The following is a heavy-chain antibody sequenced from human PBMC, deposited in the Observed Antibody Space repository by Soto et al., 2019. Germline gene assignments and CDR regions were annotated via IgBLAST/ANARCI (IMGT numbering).Heavy chain of an antibody. J-gene: IGHJ4*02. CDR2: INWNSGSI. D-gene: IGHD1-7*01. CDR1: GFTFDDYA. Sequence: GGSLRLSCAASGFTFDDYAMHWVRQVPGKGLEWVSGINWNSGSIGYGDSVKGRFAISRDNAKNSLHLQMNSLRAEDTAVYYCAKDRWNYDYFDFWGQGTLVTVSS. V-gene: IGHV3-9*01. CDR3: AKDRWNYDYFDF.